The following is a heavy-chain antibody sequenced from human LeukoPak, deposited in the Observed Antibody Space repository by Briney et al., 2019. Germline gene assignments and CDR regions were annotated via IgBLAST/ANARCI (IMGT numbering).Heavy chain of an antibody. CDR3: ARYRDGYNPHAFDI. J-gene: IGHJ3*02. CDR2: ISSSSGII. CDR1: GFTFSNYN. Sequence: GGALRLSCAASGFTFSNYNMNWVRQAPGKGLEWLSYISSSSGIIYYAESVKGRFTISRDNAKNSLYLQMNSLTDEDTAVYYCARYRDGYNPHAFDIWGQGTMVTVSS. D-gene: IGHD5-24*01. V-gene: IGHV3-48*02.